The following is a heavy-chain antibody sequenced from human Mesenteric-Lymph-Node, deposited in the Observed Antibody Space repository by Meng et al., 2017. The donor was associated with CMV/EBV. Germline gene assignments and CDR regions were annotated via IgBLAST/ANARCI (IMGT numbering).Heavy chain of an antibody. V-gene: IGHV3-7*01. D-gene: IGHD2-2*01. CDR1: GFTFNDIW. Sequence: GESLKISCAASGFTFNDIWMSWVRQAPGKGLEWVANINEDGGAKYYVDSVKGRFTISRDNAKNSLYLQMNSLRVEDTAVYYCATSAARPGNSWGQGTLVTVSS. CDR3: ATSAARPGNS. CDR2: INEDGGAK. J-gene: IGHJ5*02.